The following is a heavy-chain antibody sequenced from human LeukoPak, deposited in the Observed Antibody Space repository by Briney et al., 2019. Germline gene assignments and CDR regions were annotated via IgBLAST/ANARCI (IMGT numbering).Heavy chain of an antibody. CDR3: ARQQLVWDF. J-gene: IGHJ4*02. CDR1: GGSIGSYY. Sequence: PSETLSLTCTVSGGSIGSYYWSWIRQPPEKGLEWIGYIYSSGSSNYNPSLKSRVTISIDTPKNQFSLKLSSATAADTAVYYCARQQLVWDFWGQGTLVTVSS. D-gene: IGHD6-13*01. CDR2: IYSSGSS. V-gene: IGHV4-59*01.